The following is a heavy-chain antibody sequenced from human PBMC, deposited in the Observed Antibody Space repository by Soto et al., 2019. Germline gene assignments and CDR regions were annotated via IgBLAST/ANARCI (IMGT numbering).Heavy chain of an antibody. CDR1: GFTFSSYW. V-gene: IGHV3-74*01. J-gene: IGHJ4*02. CDR3: ARDQTVAGPTTFDY. CDR2: IDDAGSVT. Sequence: EVQLVESGGGLVQPGGSLRLSCAASGFTFSSYWMHWVRQTPGKGLVWVSRIDDAGSVTTYADSVKGRFTISRDNAKNTLYLQMNSLSAEDTAVYYCARDQTVAGPTTFDYWGQGTLVTVSS. D-gene: IGHD6-19*01.